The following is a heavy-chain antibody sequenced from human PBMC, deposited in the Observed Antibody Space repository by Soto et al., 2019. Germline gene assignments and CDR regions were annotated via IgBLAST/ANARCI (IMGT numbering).Heavy chain of an antibody. CDR3: ARAKGIAVAGDQLYFQH. D-gene: IGHD6-19*01. Sequence: GASVKVSCKASGYTFTSYDINWVRQATGQGLEWMGWMNPNSGNTGYAQKFQGRVTMTRNTSISTAYMELSSLRSEDTAVYYCARAKGIAVAGDQLYFQHWGQGTLVTVSS. J-gene: IGHJ1*01. CDR2: MNPNSGNT. CDR1: GYTFTSYD. V-gene: IGHV1-8*01.